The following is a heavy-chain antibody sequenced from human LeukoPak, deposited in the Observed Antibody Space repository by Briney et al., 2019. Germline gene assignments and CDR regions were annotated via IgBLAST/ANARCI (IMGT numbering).Heavy chain of an antibody. D-gene: IGHD1-26*01. CDR1: GGSISSGNYY. CDR3: ARAVGSSESNWFDP. V-gene: IGHV4-61*02. Sequence: SQTLSLTCTVSGGSISSGNYYWSWIRQPAGKGLEWIGRIYATGSTNCNPSLKSRVTISVDTSKNQFSLKLSSVTAADTAVYYCARAVGSSESNWFDPWGQGTLATVSS. CDR2: IYATGST. J-gene: IGHJ5*02.